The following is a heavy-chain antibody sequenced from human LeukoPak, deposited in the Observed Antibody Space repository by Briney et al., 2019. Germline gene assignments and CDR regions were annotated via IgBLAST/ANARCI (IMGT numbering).Heavy chain of an antibody. CDR2: INHSGST. J-gene: IGHJ4*02. Sequence: SETLSLTCAVYGGSFSGYYWSWIRQPPGKGLEWIGEINHSGSTNYNPSLKSRVTISVDTSKNQFSLKLSSVTAADTAVYYCARDASSTDYWGQGTLVTVSS. D-gene: IGHD5/OR15-5a*01. CDR1: GGSFSGYY. CDR3: ARDASSTDY. V-gene: IGHV4-34*01.